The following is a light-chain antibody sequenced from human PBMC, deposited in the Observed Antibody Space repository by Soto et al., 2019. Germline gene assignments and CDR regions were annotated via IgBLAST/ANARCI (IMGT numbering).Light chain of an antibody. CDR3: HQYDNSPQT. Sequence: ETVLTQTPGTLSLSPGASAPLSCRACQSGSSIYIAWSQHKPGQAPRLLIYAASSRASGIPDRFSGSGSGTDFTLTISRLEPEDFAVYYCHQYDNSPQTFGQGTKVDIK. CDR2: AAS. CDR1: QSGSSIY. V-gene: IGKV3-20*01. J-gene: IGKJ1*01.